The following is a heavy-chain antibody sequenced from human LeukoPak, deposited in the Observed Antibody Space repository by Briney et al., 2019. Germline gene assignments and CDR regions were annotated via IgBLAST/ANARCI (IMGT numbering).Heavy chain of an antibody. J-gene: IGHJ4*02. Sequence: PGGSLRLSCAASGFTFSSYAMHWVRQAPGKGLEWVAVISYDGSNKYYADSVKGRFTISRDNSKNTLYLQMNSLRAEDTAVYYCARSRNPNCSGGSCYTPFDYWGQGTLVTVSS. CDR3: ARSRNPNCSGGSCYTPFDY. V-gene: IGHV3-30-3*01. D-gene: IGHD2-15*01. CDR2: ISYDGSNK. CDR1: GFTFSSYA.